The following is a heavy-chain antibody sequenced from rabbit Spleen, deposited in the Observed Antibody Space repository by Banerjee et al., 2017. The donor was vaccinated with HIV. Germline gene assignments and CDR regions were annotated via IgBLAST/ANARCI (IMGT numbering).Heavy chain of an antibody. V-gene: IGHV1S45*01. D-gene: IGHD8-1*01. CDR2: INVGSGKA. CDR3: ARDVANVIGSSFGW. Sequence: QEQLVESGGGLVQPGGTLTLSCTASGFSFSNKAVMCWVRQAPGKGLEWIACINVGSGKAVYATWAQGRFTFSKTSSTTVTLEMTSLTAADTATYFCARDVANVIGSSFGWWGQGTLVTVS. J-gene: IGHJ3*01. CDR1: GFSFSNKAV.